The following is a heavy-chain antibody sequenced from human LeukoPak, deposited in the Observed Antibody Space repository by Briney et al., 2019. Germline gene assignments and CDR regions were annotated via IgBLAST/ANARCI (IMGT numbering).Heavy chain of an antibody. Sequence: GRSLRFSCAASGFTFDDYAMHGVRQAPGKGLEWVSGISWNSGSIGYADSVKGRFTISRDNAKNSLYLQMNSLRAEDTALYYCAKGRDKYQLLSKNWFDPWGQGTLVTVSS. V-gene: IGHV3-9*01. CDR2: ISWNSGSI. CDR1: GFTFDDYA. D-gene: IGHD2-2*01. CDR3: AKGRDKYQLLSKNWFDP. J-gene: IGHJ5*02.